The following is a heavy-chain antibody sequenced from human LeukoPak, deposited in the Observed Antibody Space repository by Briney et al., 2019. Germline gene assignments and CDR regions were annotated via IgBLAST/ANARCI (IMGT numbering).Heavy chain of an antibody. D-gene: IGHD3-3*01. J-gene: IGHJ3*02. V-gene: IGHV4-4*07. CDR2: IYTNGST. CDR1: GGSISSYY. CDR3: ARGTIFGVVIKAFDI. Sequence: PSETLSFTCTVSGGSISSYYWSGIRQPAGKGLEWIGRIYTNGSTNYNPSLKSRVTMSVDTSKNQFSLKLSSVTAADTAVYYCARGTIFGVVIKAFDIWGQGTMVTVSS.